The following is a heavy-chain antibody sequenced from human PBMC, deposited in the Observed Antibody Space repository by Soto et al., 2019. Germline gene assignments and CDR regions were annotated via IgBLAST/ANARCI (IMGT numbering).Heavy chain of an antibody. Sequence: GGSLRLSCAVSGSRFRDYWMSWVRQAPGKGLEWVANIKQDESDKYYVDSVKGRFTISRDNAKNALYLQMNSLRVEDTAVYYCAAYCYTMTCTHFHGYSWGQGTQVTVSS. V-gene: IGHV3-7*03. CDR3: AAYCYTMTCTHFHGYS. J-gene: IGHJ5*02. D-gene: IGHD3-16*02. CDR1: GSRFRDYW. CDR2: IKQDESDK.